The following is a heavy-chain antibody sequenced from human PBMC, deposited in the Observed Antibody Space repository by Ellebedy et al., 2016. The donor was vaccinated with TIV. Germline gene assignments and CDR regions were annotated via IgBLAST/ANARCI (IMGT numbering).Heavy chain of an antibody. CDR3: ARGRGYGGNSPFGY. CDR1: GFTFSDYY. V-gene: IGHV3-11*01. Sequence: GGSLRLXCAASGFTFSDYYMTWIRQAPGRGLEWLSYISGSGETLHYADSVKGRFTISRDNAKNSLYLQMNSLRAEDTAVYYCARGRGYGGNSPFGYWGQGTLVTVSS. D-gene: IGHD4-23*01. J-gene: IGHJ4*02. CDR2: ISGSGETL.